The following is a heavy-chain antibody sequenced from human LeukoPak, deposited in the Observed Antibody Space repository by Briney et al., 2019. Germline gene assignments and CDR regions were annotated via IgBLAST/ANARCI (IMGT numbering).Heavy chain of an antibody. CDR3: ARALIGYYFDY. D-gene: IGHD2-8*01. J-gene: IGHJ4*02. CDR1: GFTFSSYG. CDR2: VSNSGDYI. Sequence: GGSLRLSCAASGFTFSSYGMGWVRQAPGKGLEWVSSVSNSGDYIHYADSVKGRFTISRDDSKNSLYLQMNSLRAEDTAVYYCARALIGYYFDYWGQGTLVTVSS. V-gene: IGHV3-21*06.